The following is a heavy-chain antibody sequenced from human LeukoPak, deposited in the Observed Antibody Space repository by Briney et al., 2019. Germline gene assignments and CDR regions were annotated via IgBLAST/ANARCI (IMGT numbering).Heavy chain of an antibody. CDR2: IDPNSGGT. Sequence: GASVKVSCKASGYTFTGYYMYWVRQAPGQGLEWMGWIDPNSGGTNYAQKFQGRVTMTRDTSISTAYMELSRLRSDDTAVYYCARDRYILTGPDYYYGMDVWGQGTTVTVSS. J-gene: IGHJ6*02. CDR3: ARDRYILTGPDYYYGMDV. CDR1: GYTFTGYY. V-gene: IGHV1-2*02. D-gene: IGHD3-9*01.